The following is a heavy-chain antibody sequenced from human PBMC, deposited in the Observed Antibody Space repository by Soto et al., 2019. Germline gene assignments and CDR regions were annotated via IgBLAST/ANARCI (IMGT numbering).Heavy chain of an antibody. CDR1: GYTFSNYD. Sequence: QVQLVQSGAELKKPGASVKVSCKASGYTFSNYDMNWVRQATGQGPEWIGWVNPTKGDTGYAQKFQARVTLTTDISTTTAYMELTSLRSEDTALYSCAKVSRKGSAIDFDYWGQGTLITVSS. V-gene: IGHV1-8*01. J-gene: IGHJ4*02. D-gene: IGHD3-10*01. CDR2: VNPTKGDT. CDR3: AKVSRKGSAIDFDY.